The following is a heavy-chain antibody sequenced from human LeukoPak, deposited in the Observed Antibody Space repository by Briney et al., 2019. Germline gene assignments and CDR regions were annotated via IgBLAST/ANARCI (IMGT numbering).Heavy chain of an antibody. V-gene: IGHV3-23*01. D-gene: IGHD3-3*01. Sequence: GGSLRLSCAASGFTFSSYAMSWFRQAPGKGLEWVSAISGSGGSTYYADSVKGRFTISRDNSKNTLYLQMNSLRAEDTAVYSWAKAFFGVVIKGGKYYGGQGPLVTVSS. J-gene: IGHJ4*02. CDR2: ISGSGGST. CDR3: AKAFFGVVIKGGKYY. CDR1: GFTFSSYA.